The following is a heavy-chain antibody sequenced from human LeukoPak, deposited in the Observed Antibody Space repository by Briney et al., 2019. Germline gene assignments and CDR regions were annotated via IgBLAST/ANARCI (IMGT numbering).Heavy chain of an antibody. CDR3: ERGGTEASSGDY. CDR2: INPNSGGT. J-gene: IGHJ4*02. D-gene: IGHD3-10*01. V-gene: IGHV1-2*06. CDR1: GYTFTAYF. Sequence: SVKVSCKASGYTFTAYFMHWVRQAPGQGLEWMGRINPNSGGTNYAQKFQGKVTMTRDTSIPTAYMDLSRVTYDDTAVYYCERGGTEASSGDYWGQGTLVTVSS.